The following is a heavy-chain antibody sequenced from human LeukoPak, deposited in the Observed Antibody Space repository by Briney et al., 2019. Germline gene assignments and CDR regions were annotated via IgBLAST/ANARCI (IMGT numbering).Heavy chain of an antibody. D-gene: IGHD3-22*01. CDR2: ISSSGSTI. V-gene: IGHV3-48*03. CDR3: ARDGLGGYYYYGMDV. CDR1: GFTFSSYE. J-gene: IGHJ6*02. Sequence: GGSLRLSCAASGFTFSSYEMNWVRQAPGKGLEWVSYISSSGSTIYYADSVKGRFTISRDNAKNSLYLQMNSLRAEDTAVYYCARDGLGGYYYYGMDVWGQGTTVTVSS.